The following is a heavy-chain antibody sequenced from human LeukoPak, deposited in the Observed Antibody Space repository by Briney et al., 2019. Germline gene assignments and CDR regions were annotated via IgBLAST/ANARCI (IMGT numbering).Heavy chain of an antibody. V-gene: IGHV4-34*01. CDR3: ATLPNYDILTGYSY. D-gene: IGHD3-9*01. CDR2: INHSGST. CDR1: GGSFSGYY. Sequence: ASETLSLTCAVYGGSFSGYYWSWIRQPPGKGLEWIGEINHSGSTNYNPSLKSRVTISVDTSKNQFSLKLSSVTAADTAVYYCATLPNYDILTGYSYWSQGTLVTVSS. J-gene: IGHJ4*02.